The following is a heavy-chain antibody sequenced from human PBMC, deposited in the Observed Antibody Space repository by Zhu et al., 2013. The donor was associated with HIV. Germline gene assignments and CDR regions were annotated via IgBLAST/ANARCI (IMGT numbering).Heavy chain of an antibody. V-gene: IGHV1-69*06. CDR1: GGTFSSYA. CDR2: IIPIFGTA. D-gene: IGHD6-13*01. J-gene: IGHJ5*02. Sequence: QVQLVQSGAEVKKPGSSVKVSCKASGGTFSSYAISWVRQAPGQGLEWMGGIIPIFGTANYAQKFQGRVTITADKSTSTAYMELSSLRSEDTAVYYCARDQRRAAAGTCWFDPWGRGNPWSPSPQ. CDR3: ARDQRRAAAGTCWFDP.